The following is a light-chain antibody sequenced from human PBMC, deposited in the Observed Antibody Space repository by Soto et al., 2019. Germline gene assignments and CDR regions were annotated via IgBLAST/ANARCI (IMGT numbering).Light chain of an antibody. V-gene: IGLV2-14*01. J-gene: IGLJ2*01. CDR3: SSYSGSSTHLL. Sequence: QSVLTQPASVSGSPGQSIIMSCTGTSTDIGGFNYVSWYRQYPGKAPRLMIYDVTNRPSGVSSRFSGSKSGSTAYLSISGLQAEDEATYYCSSYSGSSTHLLFGGGTKLTVL. CDR2: DVT. CDR1: STDIGGFNY.